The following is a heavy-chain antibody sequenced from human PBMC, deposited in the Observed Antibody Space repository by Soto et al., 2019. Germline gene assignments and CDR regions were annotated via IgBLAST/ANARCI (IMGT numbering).Heavy chain of an antibody. CDR3: AKDYNNYWSGYYAH. D-gene: IGHD3-3*01. CDR2: ISWDSGIR. CDR1: GFSFNDHA. V-gene: IGHV3-9*01. J-gene: IGHJ4*02. Sequence: GGSLRLSCAASGFSFNDHAMHWVRQAPGKGLEWVSSISWDSGIREYADSVKGRFTISRDNAKNSLYLEMSSLRADDTALYYCAKDYNNYWSGYYAHWGQGTPVTVSS.